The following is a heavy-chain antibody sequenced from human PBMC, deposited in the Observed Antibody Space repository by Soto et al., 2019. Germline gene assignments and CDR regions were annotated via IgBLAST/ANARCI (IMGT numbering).Heavy chain of an antibody. Sequence: EVQLLESGGGLVQPGGSLRLSCAASGFIFRSYAMSWVRQAPGTWLEWVSAISDNGDTTYYVDSVKGRFTISRDNSKNTLYLQMNSLRAEDTALYYCAKGRTVGTSWGQGTLVTVSS. J-gene: IGHJ5*02. CDR1: GFIFRSYA. V-gene: IGHV3-23*01. CDR3: AKGRTVGTS. D-gene: IGHD1-1*01. CDR2: ISDNGDTT.